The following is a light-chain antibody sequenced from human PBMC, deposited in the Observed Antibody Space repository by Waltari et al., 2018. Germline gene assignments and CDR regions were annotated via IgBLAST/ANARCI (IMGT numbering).Light chain of an antibody. J-gene: IGKJ2*01. Sequence: DIVLTQSPVTLSLSPGERATLFCGASQNVDTYLAWYQQKPGPGPRLRIYNSSHRASGVPGRFSGGGSGTGFTLTISSVEPEDIAIYYCQQRNAWPPYTFGQGTKLELK. CDR2: NSS. CDR1: QNVDTY. CDR3: QQRNAWPPYT. V-gene: IGKV3-11*01.